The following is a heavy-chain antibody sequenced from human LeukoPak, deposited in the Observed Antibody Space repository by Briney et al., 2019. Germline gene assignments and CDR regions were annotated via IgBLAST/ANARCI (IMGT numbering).Heavy chain of an antibody. CDR2: IFYSGSI. V-gene: IGHV4-4*02. CDR3: AKTHSHFPPYFDY. J-gene: IGHJ4*02. CDR1: GGSISTYNW. Sequence: SETLSLTCAVSGGSISTYNWWSWVRQPPGKGLEWIGEIFYSGSINYNPSLKSRVTLSLDKSKNQFSLQLSSVTAADTAMYYCAKTHSHFPPYFDYWGQGTLVIVSS. D-gene: IGHD4-11*01.